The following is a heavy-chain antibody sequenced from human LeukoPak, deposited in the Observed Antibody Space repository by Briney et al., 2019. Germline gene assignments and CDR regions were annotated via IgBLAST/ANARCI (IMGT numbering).Heavy chain of an antibody. Sequence: PSETLSPTCTVSGGSISSYYWSWIRQPPGKGLEWIGYIYSSETTEYKPSLKSRVTISADTSKNQFSLKLTSVTAADTAIYYCARRNDFDIWGQGTMVTVSS. V-gene: IGHV4-4*08. CDR2: IYSSETT. CDR3: ARRNDFDI. CDR1: GGSISSYY. J-gene: IGHJ3*02.